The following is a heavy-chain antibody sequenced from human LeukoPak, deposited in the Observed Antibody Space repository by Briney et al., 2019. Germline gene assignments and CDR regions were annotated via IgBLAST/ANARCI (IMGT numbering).Heavy chain of an antibody. J-gene: IGHJ4*02. CDR2: IYHSGST. D-gene: IGHD3-9*01. V-gene: IGHV4-30-2*01. CDR3: ARRREHYDILTGYDY. CDR1: GGSISSGGYS. Sequence: PSETLSLTCAVSGGSISSGGYSWSWIRQPPGKGLEWIGYIYHSGSTYYNPSLKSRVTISIDRSKNQFSLKLSSVTAADTAVYYCARRREHYDILTGYDYWGQGTLVTVSS.